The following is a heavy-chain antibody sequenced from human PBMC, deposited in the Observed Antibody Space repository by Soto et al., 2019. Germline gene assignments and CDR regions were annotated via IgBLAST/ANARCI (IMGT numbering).Heavy chain of an antibody. CDR3: ARGRYCSSTSCYAERPFDY. CDR1: GGTFSSYA. Sequence: QVQLVQSGAEVKKPGSSVKVSCKASGGTFSSYAISWVRQAPGQGLEWMGGIIPIFGTANYAQKFQGRVTITADESTSTAYMELSSLRSDDTAVYYCARGRYCSSTSCYAERPFDYWGQGTLVTVSS. D-gene: IGHD2-2*01. V-gene: IGHV1-69*01. J-gene: IGHJ4*02. CDR2: IIPIFGTA.